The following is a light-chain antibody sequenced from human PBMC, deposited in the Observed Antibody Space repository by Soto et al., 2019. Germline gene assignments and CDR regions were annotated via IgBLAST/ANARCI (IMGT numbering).Light chain of an antibody. V-gene: IGKV3-20*01. CDR3: QQYGSSTLIT. Sequence: EIVLTQSPGTLSLSPGERATLSCRASQSVSSSYLAWYQQKPGQAPRLLIYGASSRATGIPDRFSGSGSGTDFTLTISRLEPEDFAVYYCQQYGSSTLITLGPGTKVEIK. CDR1: QSVSSSY. J-gene: IGKJ3*01. CDR2: GAS.